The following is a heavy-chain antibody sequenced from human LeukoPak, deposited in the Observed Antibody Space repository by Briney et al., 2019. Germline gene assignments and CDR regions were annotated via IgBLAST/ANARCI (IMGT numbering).Heavy chain of an antibody. CDR2: INPSGGST. Sequence: ASVKVSCKASGYTFTSYYMHWVRQAPGQGLEWMGIINPSGGSTSYAQKFQGRVTMTRDMSTSTVYMELSSLRSEDTAVYYCARVAVGAILGPWGQGTLVTVSS. D-gene: IGHD1-26*01. CDR3: ARVAVGAILGP. CDR1: GYTFTSYY. J-gene: IGHJ5*02. V-gene: IGHV1-46*01.